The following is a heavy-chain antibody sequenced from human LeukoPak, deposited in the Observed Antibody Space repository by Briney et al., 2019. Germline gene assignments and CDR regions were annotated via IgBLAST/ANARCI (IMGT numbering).Heavy chain of an antibody. Sequence: SETLSLTCTVSGGSISSYYWSWIRQPPGKGLEWIGYIYYSGSTNYNPSLKSRVTISVDTSKNQFSLKLSSVTAADTAVYYCARVPTITFFDYWGQGTLVTVSS. D-gene: IGHD3-10*01. V-gene: IGHV4-59*01. J-gene: IGHJ4*02. CDR1: GGSISSYY. CDR3: ARVPTITFFDY. CDR2: IYYSGST.